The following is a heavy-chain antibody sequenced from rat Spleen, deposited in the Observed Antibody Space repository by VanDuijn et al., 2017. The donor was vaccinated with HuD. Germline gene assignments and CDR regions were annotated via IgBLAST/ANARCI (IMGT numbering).Heavy chain of an antibody. J-gene: IGHJ4*01. CDR3: ARHNSYYYVMDA. CDR1: GFTFSDYY. D-gene: IGHD1-1*01. V-gene: IGHV5-22*01. Sequence: EVQLVESGGGLVQPGRSLKLSCAASGFTFSDYYMAWVRQAPTKGLEWVASISFDGGSTYYRDSVKGRFTISRDNAKNTLYLQMNSLRSEDTATYYCARHNSYYYVMDAWGQGASVTVSS. CDR2: ISFDGGST.